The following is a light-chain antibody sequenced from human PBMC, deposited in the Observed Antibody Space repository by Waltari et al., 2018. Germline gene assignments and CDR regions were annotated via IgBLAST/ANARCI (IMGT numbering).Light chain of an antibody. CDR2: EVS. V-gene: IGLV2-8*01. CDR1: SRDVGGYNY. J-gene: IGLJ2*01. CDR3: SSYAGSNNFVV. Sequence: QSALTQPPSASGSPGQSVTISCPGTSRDVGGYNYFSWYQQHPGKAPKLMIYEVSKRPSGVPDRFSGSKSGNTASLTVSGLQAEDEADYYCSSYAGSNNFVVFGGGTKLTVL.